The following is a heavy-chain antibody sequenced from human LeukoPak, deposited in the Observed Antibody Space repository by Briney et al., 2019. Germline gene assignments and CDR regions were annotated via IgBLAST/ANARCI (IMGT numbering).Heavy chain of an antibody. Sequence: GASVKVSCKASGYSFTGYFIHWLRQAPGQGLEWVGLIRVKTGDTTYAQKFQGRVTVTRDTTISTAYLELSRLTSDDTAIYFCARGLSGGGNPYFDSWGQGALVTVSS. CDR2: IRVKTGDT. CDR1: GYSFTGYF. J-gene: IGHJ4*02. D-gene: IGHD4-23*01. CDR3: ARGLSGGGNPYFDS. V-gene: IGHV1-2*02.